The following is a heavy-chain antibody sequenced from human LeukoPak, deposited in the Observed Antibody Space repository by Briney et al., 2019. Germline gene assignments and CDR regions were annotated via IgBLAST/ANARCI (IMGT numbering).Heavy chain of an antibody. CDR2: INPNSGGT. CDR1: GYTFTGYY. J-gene: IGHJ3*02. CDR3: ASGRWEPYDAFDI. D-gene: IGHD1-26*01. Sequence: ASVKVSCKASGYTFTGYYMHWVRQAPGQGLEWMGWINPNSGGTNYAQKFQGRVTMTRDTSISTAYMELSRLRSDDTALYHYASGRWEPYDAFDIWGQGTMVTVSS. V-gene: IGHV1-2*02.